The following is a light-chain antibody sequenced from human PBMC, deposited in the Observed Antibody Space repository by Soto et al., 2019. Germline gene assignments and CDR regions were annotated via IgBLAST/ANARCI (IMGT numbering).Light chain of an antibody. J-gene: IGKJ1*01. Sequence: ETVITQSPATLSVSPGESATLSCRASQNVDNNLAWYHQKPGRTPRLLIYGASTRASGIPVRFSGSGSGTEFTLTISSLQSEDFAVYYCQQYDHWPRTFGQGTRVEIK. CDR3: QQYDHWPRT. CDR1: QNVDNN. CDR2: GAS. V-gene: IGKV3-15*01.